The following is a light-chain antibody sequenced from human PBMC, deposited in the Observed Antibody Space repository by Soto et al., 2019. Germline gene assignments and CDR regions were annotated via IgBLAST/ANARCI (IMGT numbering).Light chain of an antibody. Sequence: DIQLTQSPSLLSASVGDRVTITCRASQGISTYLAWYQQTSGKAPKLLISAASTLQRGVPSRFSGSGSGTDFTLTISSLQPEDFATYYCQQSYSTPRTFGQGTKVDIK. J-gene: IGKJ1*01. CDR3: QQSYSTPRT. CDR1: QGISTY. CDR2: AAS. V-gene: IGKV1-39*01.